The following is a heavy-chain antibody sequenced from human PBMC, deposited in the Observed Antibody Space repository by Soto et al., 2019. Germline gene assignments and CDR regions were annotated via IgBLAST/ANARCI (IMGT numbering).Heavy chain of an antibody. CDR3: ATVTRAGY. J-gene: IGHJ4*02. CDR1: GFTFSSDS. CDR2: ISSSGDDI. V-gene: IGHV3-21*01. D-gene: IGHD4-17*01. Sequence: EVQLVESGGGLVKPGGSLRLSCAASGFTFSSDSLTWVRQAPGKGLEWVSSISSSGDDIFYADSVKGRFTISRDNAKISVYLQMNSLRAEDTALYYCATVTRAGYWGQGTLVTVSS.